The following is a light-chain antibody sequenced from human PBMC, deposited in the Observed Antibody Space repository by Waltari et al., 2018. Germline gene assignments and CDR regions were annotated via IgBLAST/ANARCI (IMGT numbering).Light chain of an antibody. CDR1: QSVSSAY. CDR3: QHYGNSLYT. Sequence: ELVLTQSPGTLSLSPGERAAISCRASQSVSSAYLAWYQQKPGQSPRLLIYGVSSRASGIPDRFSGSGSGTDFTLTISRLEPEDFAVYYCQHYGNSLYTFGQGTKLEIK. J-gene: IGKJ2*01. V-gene: IGKV3-20*01. CDR2: GVS.